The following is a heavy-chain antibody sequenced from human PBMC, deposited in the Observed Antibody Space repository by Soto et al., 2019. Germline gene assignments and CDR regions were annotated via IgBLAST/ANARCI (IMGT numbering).Heavy chain of an antibody. V-gene: IGHV3-23*01. J-gene: IGHJ2*01. CDR1: GFTFINYA. Sequence: EVQLLESGGDSVQPGGSVRLSCAGSGFTFINYAMNWVRQAPGKGLEWVSTISGDGDATFFADSVRGRFTFSRDNSKNTVTLQMNSLGVDDTAVYYCARKVVGSTSRPDYWYFDLWGRGTLVTVSS. CDR2: ISGDGDAT. CDR3: ARKVVGSTSRPDYWYFDL. D-gene: IGHD2-21*01.